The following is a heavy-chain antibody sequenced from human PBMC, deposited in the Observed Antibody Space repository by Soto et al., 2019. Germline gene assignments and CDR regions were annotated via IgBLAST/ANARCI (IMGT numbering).Heavy chain of an antibody. CDR3: ARVQAIFGVVITHFDY. D-gene: IGHD3-3*01. CDR2: ISAYNGNT. J-gene: IGHJ4*02. CDR1: SYTFTSYG. Sequence: QVQLVQSGAEVKKPGASVKVSCKASSYTFTSYGISWVRQAPGQGLEWMGWISAYNGNTNYAQKLQGRVTMTTDTSTSTAYMELRSLRSDDTAVYYCARVQAIFGVVITHFDYWGQGTLVTVSS. V-gene: IGHV1-18*01.